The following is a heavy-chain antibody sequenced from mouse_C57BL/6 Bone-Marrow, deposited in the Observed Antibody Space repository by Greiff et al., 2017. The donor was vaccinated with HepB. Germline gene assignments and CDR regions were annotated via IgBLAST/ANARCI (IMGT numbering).Heavy chain of an antibody. CDR1: GFTFSSYG. Sequence: EVKVVESGGDLVKPGGSLKLSCAASGFTFSSYGMSWVRQTPDKRLEWVATISSGGSYTYYTDSVKGRFTISRDNAKNTRYLQMSSLKSEDTAMYYCARRLGYYYGPPFACWGQGTLVTVSA. D-gene: IGHD1-1*01. J-gene: IGHJ3*01. CDR3: ARRLGYYYGPPFAC. CDR2: ISSGGSYT. V-gene: IGHV5-6*02.